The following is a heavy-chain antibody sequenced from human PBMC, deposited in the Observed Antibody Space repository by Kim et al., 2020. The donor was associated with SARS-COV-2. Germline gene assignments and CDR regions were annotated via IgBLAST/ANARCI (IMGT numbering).Heavy chain of an antibody. J-gene: IGHJ3*02. CDR2: IYTSGST. CDR1: GGSISSYY. CDR3: ARDSGFYYDSSGYAQSHDAFDI. D-gene: IGHD3-22*01. Sequence: SETLSLTCTVSGGSISSYYWSWIRQPAGKGLEWIGRIYTSGSTNYNPSLKSRVTMSVDTSKNQFSLKLSSVTAADTAVYYCARDSGFYYDSSGYAQSHDAFDIWGQGTMVTVSS. V-gene: IGHV4-4*07.